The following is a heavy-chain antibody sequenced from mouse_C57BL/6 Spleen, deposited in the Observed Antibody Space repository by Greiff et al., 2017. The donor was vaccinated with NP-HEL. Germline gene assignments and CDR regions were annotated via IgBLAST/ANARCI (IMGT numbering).Heavy chain of an antibody. D-gene: IGHD2-13*01. CDR2: IDPSDSYT. CDR3: ARAHARRKSDT. J-gene: IGHJ2*01. V-gene: IGHV1-59*01. CDR1: GYTFTSYW. Sequence: QVQLQQPGAELVRPGTSVKLSCKASGYTFTSYWMHWVKQRPGQGLEWIGVIDPSDSYTNYNQKFKGKATLTVDTSSSTAYMQLSSLTSEDSAVYYCARAHARRKSDTRGQDTTLTESS.